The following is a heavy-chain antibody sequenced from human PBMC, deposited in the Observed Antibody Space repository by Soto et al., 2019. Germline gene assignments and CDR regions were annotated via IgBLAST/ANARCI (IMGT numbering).Heavy chain of an antibody. V-gene: IGHV4-34*01. Sequence: PSETLSLTCAVYGGSFSGYYWSWIRQPPGKGLEWIGEINHSGSTNYNPSLKSRVTISVDTSKNQFSLKLSSVTAADTTVYYCARGPISTIPRFDPWGQGTLVTVSS. CDR2: INHSGST. J-gene: IGHJ5*02. CDR1: GGSFSGYY. CDR3: ARGPISTIPRFDP. D-gene: IGHD1-1*01.